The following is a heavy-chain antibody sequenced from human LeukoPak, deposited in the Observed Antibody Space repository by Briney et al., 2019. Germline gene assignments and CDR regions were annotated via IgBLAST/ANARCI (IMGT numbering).Heavy chain of an antibody. Sequence: ASETLSLTCTDPGGSISSYYWCWIWQPPGKGLEWIGYIYSSGSTNYNPSLKRRVTISVDTSKNQFSLKLSSVTAADTAVYYCARSLSYGGAPGFDYWGQGTLVTVSS. CDR3: ARSLSYGGAPGFDY. CDR1: GGSISSYY. V-gene: IGHV4-59*01. J-gene: IGHJ4*02. CDR2: IYSSGST. D-gene: IGHD4-23*01.